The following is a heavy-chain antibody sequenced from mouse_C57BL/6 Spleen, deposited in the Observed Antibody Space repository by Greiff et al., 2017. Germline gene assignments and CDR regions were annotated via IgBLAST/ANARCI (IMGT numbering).Heavy chain of an antibody. CDR3: ARGTTVVADY. V-gene: IGHV1-66*01. J-gene: IGHJ2*01. Sequence: VQLQQSGPELVKPGASVKISCKASGYSFTSYYIHWVKQRPGQGLEWIGWIYPGSGNTKYNEKFKGKATLTADTSSSTAYMQLSSLTSEDSAVYYCARGTTVVADYWGQGTTLTVSS. CDR2: IYPGSGNT. CDR1: GYSFTSYY. D-gene: IGHD1-1*01.